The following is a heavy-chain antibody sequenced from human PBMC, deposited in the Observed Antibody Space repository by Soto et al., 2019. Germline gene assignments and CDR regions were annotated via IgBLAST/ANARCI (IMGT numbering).Heavy chain of an antibody. CDR1: GFIVSGIF. D-gene: IGHD3-3*01. CDR2: LSSDDKT. V-gene: IGHV3-66*01. CDR3: ARDIFGGSYDFWH. Sequence: GGSLRLSCAASGFIVSGIFMTWVRQVPGKGPEWVSTLSSDDKTYYADSVRGRFTISRDSSKNTLFLQMNTLRAEDTAVYHCARDIFGGSYDFWHGGQGTLDTVSS. J-gene: IGHJ4*02.